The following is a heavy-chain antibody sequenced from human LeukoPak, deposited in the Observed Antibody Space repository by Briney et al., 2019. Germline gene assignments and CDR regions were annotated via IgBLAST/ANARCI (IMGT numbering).Heavy chain of an antibody. CDR3: AKGPNGYCSGGSCYSGGEYYYYYMDV. D-gene: IGHD2-15*01. V-gene: IGHV4-39*07. CDR1: GGSISSSSYY. J-gene: IGHJ6*03. Sequence: SETLSLTCTVSGGSISSSSYYWGWIRQPPGKGLEWLGSVSYRGSTFYNPSLKSRVTISVDTSKNQFSLKLNSVTAADTAVYYCAKGPNGYCSGGSCYSGGEYYYYYMDVWGKGTTVTISS. CDR2: VSYRGST.